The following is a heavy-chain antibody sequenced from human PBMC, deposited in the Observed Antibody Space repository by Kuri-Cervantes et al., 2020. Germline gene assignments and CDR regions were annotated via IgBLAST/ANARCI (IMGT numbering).Heavy chain of an antibody. CDR2: ISYDGSNK. Sequence: GGSRRLSFAASGFTFISYAIPWVRQVPGKGLEGVAVISYDGSNKYYEDPVKGRFTISRGNSKNPLYLQMNSLRAVDTAVYYCARDSADSSGYYPGAFDIWGQGTMVTVSS. CDR3: ARDSADSSGYYPGAFDI. V-gene: IGHV3-30-3*01. D-gene: IGHD3-22*01. CDR1: GFTFISYA. J-gene: IGHJ3*02.